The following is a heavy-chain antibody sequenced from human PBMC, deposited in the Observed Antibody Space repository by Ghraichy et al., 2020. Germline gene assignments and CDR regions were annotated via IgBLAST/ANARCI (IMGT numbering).Heavy chain of an antibody. CDR2: INHSGDT. Sequence: WIADINHSGDTNYNPSLKSRVTISVDTSKNHFSLKLSSVTAADTAVYYCARGPYSSSWYHLSYFDYWGQGILVTVSA. CDR3: ARGPYSSSWYHLSYFDY. V-gene: IGHV4-34*01. J-gene: IGHJ4*02. D-gene: IGHD6-13*01.